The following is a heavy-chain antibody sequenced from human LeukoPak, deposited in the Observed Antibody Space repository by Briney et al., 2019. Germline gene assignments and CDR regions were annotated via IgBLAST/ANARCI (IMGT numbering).Heavy chain of an antibody. CDR2: IYFSGST. J-gene: IGHJ4*02. D-gene: IGHD3-10*01. CDR3: ARVPKGSGYFDY. CDR1: GVSISSYY. Sequence: SETLSLTCTVSGVSISSYYWSWIRQPPPKGLEWIGYIYFSGSTNYNPSLKSRVTISVDTSKNQFSLKLSSVTAADTAVYYCARVPKGSGYFDYWGQGTLVTVSS. V-gene: IGHV4-59*01.